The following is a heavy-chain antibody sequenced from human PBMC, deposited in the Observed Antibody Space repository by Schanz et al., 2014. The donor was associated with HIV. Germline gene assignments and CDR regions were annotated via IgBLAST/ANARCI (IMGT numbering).Heavy chain of an antibody. Sequence: QVQLVESGGGVVQPGRSLRLSCVASGFTFDNYGMHWVRQAPGKGLEWVAVMSYDGIRKNYADSVKGRFTISRDNSKNTLNLQMKSLRAEDTAMYYCAKDRNHYDSRYLGKGNYYYYYGMDVWGQGTTVTVSS. J-gene: IGHJ6*02. CDR2: MSYDGIRK. CDR1: GFTFDNYG. CDR3: AKDRNHYDSRYLGKGNYYYYYGMDV. V-gene: IGHV3-30*18. D-gene: IGHD3-22*01.